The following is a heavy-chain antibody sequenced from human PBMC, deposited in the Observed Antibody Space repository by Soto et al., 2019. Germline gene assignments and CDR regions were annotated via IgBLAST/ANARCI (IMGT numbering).Heavy chain of an antibody. CDR1: GGTFSSYA. CDR3: ASHEGGYCSSTSCTGYYYGMDV. D-gene: IGHD2-2*01. CDR2: IIPIFGTA. V-gene: IGHV1-69*13. J-gene: IGHJ6*02. Sequence: SVKVSCKASGGTFSSYAISWVRQAPGQGLEWMGGIIPIFGTANYAQKFQGRVTITADESTSTAYMELSSLRSEDTAVYYCASHEGGYCSSTSCTGYYYGMDVWGQGTTVTVSS.